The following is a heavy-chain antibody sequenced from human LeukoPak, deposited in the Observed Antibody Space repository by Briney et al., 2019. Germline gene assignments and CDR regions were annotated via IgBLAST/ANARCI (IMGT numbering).Heavy chain of an antibody. CDR2: INWNGGRT. CDR3: ARGGWSSGWYPTAPYAFDI. CDR1: GFTFNDYG. Sequence: GGSLRLSCAASGFTFNDYGMSWVRQAPGKGLEWVSGINWNGGRTGYADSMKGRFIISRDNAKNSLYLQVNSLRAEDTALYYCARGGWSSGWYPTAPYAFDIWGQGTMVTVSS. J-gene: IGHJ3*02. V-gene: IGHV3-20*04. D-gene: IGHD6-19*01.